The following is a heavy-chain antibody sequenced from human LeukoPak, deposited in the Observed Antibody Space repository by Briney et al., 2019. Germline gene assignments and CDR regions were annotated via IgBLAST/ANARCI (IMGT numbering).Heavy chain of an antibody. CDR3: ARVAVTIFGVATDAFDI. D-gene: IGHD3-3*01. J-gene: IGHJ3*02. CDR1: GYSFTNYG. CDR2: IIPIFGTA. Sequence: ASVKVSCKASGYSFTNYGISWVRQAPGQGLEWMGGIIPIFGTANYAQKFQGRVTITADKPTSTAYMELSSLRSEDTAVYYCARVAVTIFGVATDAFDIWGQGTMVTVSS. V-gene: IGHV1-69*06.